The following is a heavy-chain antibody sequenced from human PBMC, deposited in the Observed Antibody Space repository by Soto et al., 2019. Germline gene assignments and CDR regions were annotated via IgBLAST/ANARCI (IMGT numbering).Heavy chain of an antibody. CDR1: GFIFSNYA. V-gene: IGHV3-23*01. CDR2: ISGSGGST. Sequence: GGSLRLSCAASGFIFSNYAMNWVRQGPGKGLEWVSAISGSGGSTYYADSVKGRFTISRDNSKNTLYLQMNSLRAEDTAVYYCAKAMTTVVNHYYYYGMDVWGQGTTVTVSS. D-gene: IGHD4-17*01. CDR3: AKAMTTVVNHYYYYGMDV. J-gene: IGHJ6*02.